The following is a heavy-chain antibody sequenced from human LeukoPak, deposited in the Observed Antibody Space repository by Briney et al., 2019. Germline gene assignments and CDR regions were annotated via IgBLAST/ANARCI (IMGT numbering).Heavy chain of an antibody. CDR2: IIPIFGTA. D-gene: IGHD1-26*01. Sequence: ASVKVSCKASGGTFSSYAISWVRQAPGQGLEWMGGIIPIFGTANYAQKFQGRVTITADKSTSTAYMELSSLRSEDTAVYYCATVNQRTTLRDAEYFQHWGQGTLVTVSS. J-gene: IGHJ1*01. CDR1: GGTFSSYA. CDR3: ATVNQRTTLRDAEYFQH. V-gene: IGHV1-69*06.